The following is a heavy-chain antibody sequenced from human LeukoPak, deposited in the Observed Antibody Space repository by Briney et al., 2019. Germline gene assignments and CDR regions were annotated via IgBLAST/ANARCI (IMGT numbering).Heavy chain of an antibody. D-gene: IGHD3-22*01. J-gene: IGHJ3*02. Sequence: SETLSLTCTVSACSISSNYWSWIRQRPGKGLEWNGNIYYSGSTNYNTSLKRRVTISVDTSKNQFSLQLRSVTAAEAAVYYCAGRDYYDSSGYHDAFDIWGQGTMVTVSS. V-gene: IGHV4-59*01. CDR1: ACSISSNY. CDR3: AGRDYYDSSGYHDAFDI. CDR2: IYYSGST.